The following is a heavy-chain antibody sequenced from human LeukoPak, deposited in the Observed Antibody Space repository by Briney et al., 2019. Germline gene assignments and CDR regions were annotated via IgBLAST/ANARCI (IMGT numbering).Heavy chain of an antibody. D-gene: IGHD3-22*01. V-gene: IGHV1-46*01. CDR1: GDTFTSYY. CDR3: ARGRHYYDSSDYYYEGDAFDI. Sequence: RASVKVSCKASGDTFTSYYMHWVRQAPGQGLEWMGIINPSGGSTSYAQKFQGRVTMTRDMSTSTVYMELSSLRSEDTAVYYCARGRHYYDSSDYYYEGDAFDIWGQGTMVTVSS. CDR2: INPSGGST. J-gene: IGHJ3*02.